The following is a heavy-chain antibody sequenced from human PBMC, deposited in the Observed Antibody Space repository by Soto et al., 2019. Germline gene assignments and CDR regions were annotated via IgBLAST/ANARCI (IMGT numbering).Heavy chain of an antibody. CDR2: IGTAGDT. CDR3: ARGFGYSYGEPYYGMDV. CDR1: GFTFSSYD. J-gene: IGHJ6*02. V-gene: IGHV3-13*01. Sequence: PGGSLRLSCAASGFTFSSYDMHWVRQATGKGLEWVSAIGTAGDTYYPGSVKGRFTISRENAKNSLYLQMNSLRAGDTAVYYCARGFGYSYGEPYYGMDVWGQGTTVTVSS. D-gene: IGHD5-18*01.